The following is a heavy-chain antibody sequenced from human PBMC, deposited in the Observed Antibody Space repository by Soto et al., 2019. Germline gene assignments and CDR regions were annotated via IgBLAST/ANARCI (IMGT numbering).Heavy chain of an antibody. J-gene: IGHJ2*01. CDR2: ISAYNGNT. Sequence: QVQLVQSGAEVKKPGASVKVSCKASGYTFTSYGISWVRQAPGQGLEWMGWISAYNGNTNYAQKLQGRVTMTTDTSTSTAYMELRSLRSDDTAVYYCARDETYDSSGYYYGWYFDLWGRGTLVTGSS. CDR1: GYTFTSYG. V-gene: IGHV1-18*01. CDR3: ARDETYDSSGYYYGWYFDL. D-gene: IGHD3-22*01.